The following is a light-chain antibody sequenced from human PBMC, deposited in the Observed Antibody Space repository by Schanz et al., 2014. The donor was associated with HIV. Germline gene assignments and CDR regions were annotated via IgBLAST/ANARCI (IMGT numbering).Light chain of an antibody. CDR2: ATS. J-gene: IGKJ2*01. V-gene: IGKV3-20*01. CDR1: QRLSSSY. Sequence: EIVLTQSPGSLSLSPGGRATLSCGASQRLSSSYLAWYQQKRDQPPRLVIYATSTRAAGIPDRFSGTGSGTDFTLTITSLQPDDFATYYCQQCVTYPYTFGQGTTLDLK. CDR3: QQCVTYPYT.